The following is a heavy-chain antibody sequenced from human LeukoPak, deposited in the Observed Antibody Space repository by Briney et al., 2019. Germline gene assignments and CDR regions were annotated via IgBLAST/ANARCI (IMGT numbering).Heavy chain of an antibody. CDR2: IIPIFGTA. CDR1: GGTFSSYA. V-gene: IGHV1-69*05. D-gene: IGHD3-9*01. J-gene: IGHJ6*03. CDR3: ARALESQYFDWSYYYYYMDV. Sequence: SVKVSCKASGGTFSSYAISWVRQAPGQGLEWVGGIIPIFGTANYAQKFQGRVTITTDESTSTAYMELSSLRSEDTAVYYCARALESQYFDWSYYYYYMDVWGKGTTVTVSS.